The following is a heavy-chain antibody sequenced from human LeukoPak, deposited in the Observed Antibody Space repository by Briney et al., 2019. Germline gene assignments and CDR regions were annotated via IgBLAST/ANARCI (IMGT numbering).Heavy chain of an antibody. V-gene: IGHV3-23*01. J-gene: IGHJ3*02. CDR3: EKGARTYYYKSVGRGVVFNI. CDR1: GFTFSSYA. D-gene: IGHD3-10*01. Sequence: AGGSLRLSCAASGFTFSSYAMTWVRQAPGKGLEWVSAISGSGDSTYYADTVKGRFTISRDNSKNTLYRQMNSLRAEDTAVYYCEKGARTYYYKSVGRGVVFNIWGKGKMATFS. CDR2: ISGSGDST.